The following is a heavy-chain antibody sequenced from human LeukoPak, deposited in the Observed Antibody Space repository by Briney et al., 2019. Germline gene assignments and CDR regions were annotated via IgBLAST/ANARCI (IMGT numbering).Heavy chain of an antibody. CDR3: ARGRDDYFDY. V-gene: IGHV4-39*01. J-gene: IGHJ4*02. CDR2: IYYSGST. CDR1: GDSISSSSYY. Sequence: SETLSLTCTVSGDSISSSSYYWGWIRQPPGKGLEWIGSIYYSGSTYYNPSLRSRLTISADLSKNQFSLKLSSVTAADTAVYYCARGRDDYFDYWGQGTLVTVSS.